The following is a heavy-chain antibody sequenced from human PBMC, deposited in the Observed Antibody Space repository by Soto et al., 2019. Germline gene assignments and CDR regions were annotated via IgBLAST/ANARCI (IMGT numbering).Heavy chain of an antibody. D-gene: IGHD2-21*02. Sequence: QVQLVESGGGVVQPGRSLRLSCAASGFTFSSYGMHWVRQAPGKGLEWVAVISYDGSNKYYADSVKGRFTISRDNSKNTLYLQMNSLRAEDTAVYYCAKALRGHDSFDYWGQGTLVTVSS. CDR2: ISYDGSNK. V-gene: IGHV3-30*18. CDR1: GFTFSSYG. J-gene: IGHJ4*02. CDR3: AKALRGHDSFDY.